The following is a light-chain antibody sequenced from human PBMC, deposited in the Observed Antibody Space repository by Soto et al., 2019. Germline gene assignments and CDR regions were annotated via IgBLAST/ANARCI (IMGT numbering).Light chain of an antibody. CDR1: QSVSSSY. Sequence: TQSPVTVTLTTAAIATLSSQDSQSVSSSYLAWYQQKPGQAPRLLIYGASSRATGIPDRFSGSGYGTDFTLTISRLEPEDFAVYYCQQYGRTFGQGTKVDIK. CDR2: GAS. V-gene: IGKV3-20*01. CDR3: QQYGRT. J-gene: IGKJ1*01.